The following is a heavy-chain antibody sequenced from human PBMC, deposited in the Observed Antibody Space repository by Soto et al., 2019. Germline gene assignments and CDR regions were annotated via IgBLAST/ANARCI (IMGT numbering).Heavy chain of an antibody. CDR2: IWYDGSNK. CDR3: ARWGIAAGDY. Sequence: QVQLVESGGGVVQPGRSLRLSCAASGFTCSSYGMHWVRQAPGKGLEWVAVIWYDGSNKYYADSVKGRFTISRDNSKNTLSLQMNSLSAEDTAVYYCARWGIAAGDYWGQGTLVTVSS. CDR1: GFTCSSYG. V-gene: IGHV3-33*01. D-gene: IGHD6-13*01. J-gene: IGHJ4*02.